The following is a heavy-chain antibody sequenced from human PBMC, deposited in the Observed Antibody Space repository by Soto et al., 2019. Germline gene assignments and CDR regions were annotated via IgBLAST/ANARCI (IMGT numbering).Heavy chain of an antibody. CDR2: ISAYNGNT. D-gene: IGHD5-18*01. Sequence: QVQLVQSGAEGKKPGASVKVSCKASGYTFTSYGIRWVRQAPGQRLEWMVWISAYNGNTNYAQKLQGRVTMTTDTATSTAYMELRRLGSDDTAVYYCAGGLGMDTSYPYYYYGMDVCGQGTTVTVSS. CDR3: AGGLGMDTSYPYYYYGMDV. CDR1: GYTFTSYG. J-gene: IGHJ6*02. V-gene: IGHV1-18*04.